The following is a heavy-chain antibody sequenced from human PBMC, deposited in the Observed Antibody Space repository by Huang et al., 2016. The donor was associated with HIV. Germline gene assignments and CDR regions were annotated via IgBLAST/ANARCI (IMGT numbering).Heavy chain of an antibody. CDR3: AKNNWNYYFHY. J-gene: IGHJ4*02. Sequence: EVQLVESGGGLVQPGGSLRLSCAASGFTFSTSWMTWVRQAPGKGLGWVANIKQDGSEKKYVDSVKGRFTISRDNAKNSLYLQMNSLRGEDTAVYYCAKNNWNYYFHYWGQGTLVTVSS. CDR1: GFTFSTSW. V-gene: IGHV3-7*01. D-gene: IGHD1-7*01. CDR2: IKQDGSEK.